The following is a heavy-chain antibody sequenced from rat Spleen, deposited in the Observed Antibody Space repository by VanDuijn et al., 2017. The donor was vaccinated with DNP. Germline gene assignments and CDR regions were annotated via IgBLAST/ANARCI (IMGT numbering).Heavy chain of an antibody. J-gene: IGHJ1*01. CDR2: ISPSGGGT. D-gene: IGHD1-2*01. CDR1: GFTFSTFP. Sequence: EVQLVESGGGLVQPGRSMKLSCAASGFTFSTFPMAWVRQAPTKGLEWVTSISPSGGGTYYRDSVKGRFTITRDNAKSGLYLQMNSLKSEDTATYYCARGSSSIYWYFDFWGPGTMVTVSS. V-gene: IGHV5-46*01. CDR3: ARGSSSIYWYFDF.